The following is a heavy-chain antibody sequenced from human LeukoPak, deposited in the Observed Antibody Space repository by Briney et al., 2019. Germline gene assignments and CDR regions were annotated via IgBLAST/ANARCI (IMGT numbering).Heavy chain of an antibody. J-gene: IGHJ6*02. CDR2: INPNSGGT. D-gene: IGHD1-7*01. V-gene: IGHV1-2*02. Sequence: ASVKVSCKASGYTFTGYYMHWVRQAPGQGLEWMGWINPNSGGTNYAQKFQGRVTMTRDTSISTAYMELSRLRSDDTAVYYCARVEILNNWNYFSELYYYYGMDVWGQGTTVTVSS. CDR3: ARVEILNNWNYFSELYYYYGMDV. CDR1: GYTFTGYY.